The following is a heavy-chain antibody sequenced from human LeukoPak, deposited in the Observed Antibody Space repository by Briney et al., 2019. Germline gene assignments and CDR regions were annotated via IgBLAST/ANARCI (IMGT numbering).Heavy chain of an antibody. CDR1: GLPFSSFW. J-gene: IGHJ4*02. Sequence: PGGSLRLSFAASGLPFSSFWMGWFRQAPGKGLEWVASIKYDESEKHYVDSVKGRFTVSRDNAKNSLYLQMNNLRAEDTAVYFCARITTNGYFEYWGQGTLVTVSS. CDR2: IKYDESEK. CDR3: ARITTNGYFEY. V-gene: IGHV3-7*01. D-gene: IGHD1-1*01.